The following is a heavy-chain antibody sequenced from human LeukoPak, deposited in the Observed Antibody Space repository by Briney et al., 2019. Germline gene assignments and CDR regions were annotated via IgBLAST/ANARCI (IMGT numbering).Heavy chain of an antibody. J-gene: IGHJ5*02. D-gene: IGHD1-26*01. CDR2: IYHSGST. CDR1: GGSISSTIYY. V-gene: IGHV4-39*07. CDR3: ARDHSGSYGWFDP. Sequence: PSETLSLTCTVSGGSISSTIYYWGWIRQPPGKGLEWMGSIYHSGSTYYNPSLKSRVTISVDTSKNQFSLKLSSVTAADTAVYYCARDHSGSYGWFDPWGQGTLVTVSS.